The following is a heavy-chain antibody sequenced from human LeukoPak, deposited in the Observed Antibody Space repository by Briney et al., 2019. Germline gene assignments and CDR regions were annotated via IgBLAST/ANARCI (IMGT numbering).Heavy chain of an antibody. CDR1: GFTFSSYA. CDR3: AKDTCTGGSCYPDY. V-gene: IGHV3-9*01. J-gene: IGHJ4*03. CDR2: ISWNSGSI. Sequence: GGSLRLSCAASGFTFSSYAMHWVRQAPGKGLEWVSTISWNSGSIGYADSVKGRFTISRDNAKNSLYLQLDSLRAEDTALYYCAKDTCTGGSCYPDYWGQGTLVTVSS. D-gene: IGHD2-15*01.